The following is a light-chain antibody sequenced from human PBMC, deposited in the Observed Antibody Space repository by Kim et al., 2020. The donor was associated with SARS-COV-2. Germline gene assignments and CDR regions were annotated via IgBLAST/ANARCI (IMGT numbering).Light chain of an antibody. J-gene: IGKJ2*01. CDR3: QQYGSSPPMYT. Sequence: PGESATPSCRARQSVSSSYLAWYQQKPGQAPRLLIYGASSRATGIPERFSGSGSGTDFTLTISRLEPEDFAVYYCQQYGSSPPMYTFGQGTKLEI. CDR1: QSVSSSY. V-gene: IGKV3-20*01. CDR2: GAS.